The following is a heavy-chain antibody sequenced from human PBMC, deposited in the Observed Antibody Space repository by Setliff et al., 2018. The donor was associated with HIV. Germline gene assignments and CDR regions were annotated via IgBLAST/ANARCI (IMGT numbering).Heavy chain of an antibody. CDR3: ARVRLYNTALDY. CDR2: ISGSGGGT. J-gene: IGHJ4*02. D-gene: IGHD3-3*01. V-gene: IGHV3-23*01. Sequence: PGGSLRLSCAASGFTFNTYAMSWVRQAPGKGLEWVSVISGSGGGTFYADSVKGRFTISRDNSKNTLYLQLNRLSVEDTAVYYCARVRLYNTALDYWGQGTLVTVSS. CDR1: GFTFNTYA.